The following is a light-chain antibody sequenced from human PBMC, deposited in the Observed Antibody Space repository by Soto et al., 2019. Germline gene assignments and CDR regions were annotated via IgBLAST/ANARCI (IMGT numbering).Light chain of an antibody. CDR3: ATWDDSLNAAV. J-gene: IGLJ7*01. CDR2: IDD. V-gene: IGLV1-44*01. CDR1: TSNIAGNT. Sequence: QSVLTQPPSLSVTPGQRVTISCSGSTSNIAGNTVHWYQHLPETAPKLLIYIDDQRPSGVPDRFSGSKSGTSASLAISGLQSEDEADYYCATWDDSLNAAVFGGGTQLPVL.